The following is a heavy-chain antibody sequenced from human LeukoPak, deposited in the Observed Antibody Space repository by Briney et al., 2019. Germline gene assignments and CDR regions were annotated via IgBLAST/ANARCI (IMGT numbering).Heavy chain of an antibody. CDR1: GFTFSRHW. CDR3: AKGSTLD. CDR2: IKEDGSEK. Sequence: GGSLRLSCAASGFTFSRHWMSWVRQAPGKGLEWVANIKEDGSEKDYVDSVKGRFTISRDNAKNSLYLQMNSLRAEDTAVYYCAKGSTLDWGQGTLVTVSS. D-gene: IGHD3-10*01. J-gene: IGHJ4*02. V-gene: IGHV3-7*01.